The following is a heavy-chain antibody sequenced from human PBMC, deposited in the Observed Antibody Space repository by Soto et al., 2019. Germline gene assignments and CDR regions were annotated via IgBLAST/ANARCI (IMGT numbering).Heavy chain of an antibody. D-gene: IGHD2-2*01. J-gene: IGHJ4*02. CDR2: ISNSGGST. Sequence: GGSLRLSCAASRFTFSTYAMSWVRQAPGKGLEWVSGISNSGGSTYYADSVKGRFTISRDNSKNTLYLQMNGLRAEDTALYYCAKDTYSRSWYFWGQGTLVTVSS. CDR1: RFTFSTYA. V-gene: IGHV3-23*01. CDR3: AKDTYSRSWYF.